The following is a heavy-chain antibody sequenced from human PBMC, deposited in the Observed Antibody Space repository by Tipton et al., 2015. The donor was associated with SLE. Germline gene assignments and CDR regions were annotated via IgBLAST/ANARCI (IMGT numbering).Heavy chain of an antibody. CDR1: GDSINSKTYY. CDR2: VYYSGST. Sequence: TLSLTCRASGDSINSKTYYWGWIRQPPGKGLEWLASVYYSGSTYYKPSLKSRVTISVDTSGNQFSLKLSSVTAADTAVYYCARCDTGFDYWGQGTLVTVSS. J-gene: IGHJ4*02. V-gene: IGHV4-39*07. CDR3: ARCDTGFDY. D-gene: IGHD2-21*02.